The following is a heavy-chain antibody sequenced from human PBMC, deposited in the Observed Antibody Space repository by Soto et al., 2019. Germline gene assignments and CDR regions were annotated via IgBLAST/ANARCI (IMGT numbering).Heavy chain of an antibody. CDR3: TKDGDSADYGY. CDR1: GDTFGSNA. Sequence: QVQLVQSGAEVKRPGSSVRVSCKASGDTFGSNAIHWVRQAPGQGLEWMGGIIPMFPTTNYAQKFKGRLTIYADESTGTAYMEMTSLTSEDTAVYYCTKDGDSADYGYWGQGTLVTVSS. D-gene: IGHD2-21*01. V-gene: IGHV1-69*01. CDR2: IIPMFPTT. J-gene: IGHJ4*02.